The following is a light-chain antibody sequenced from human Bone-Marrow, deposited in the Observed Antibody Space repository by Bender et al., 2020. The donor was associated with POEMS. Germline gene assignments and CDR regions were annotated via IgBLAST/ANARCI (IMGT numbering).Light chain of an antibody. J-gene: IGLJ3*02. CDR1: SSNIGTIYE. Sequence: QSVLTQSPSVSGAPGQRVTISCTGSSSNIGTIYEVHWYQHIPGSAPKLLIYGTTHRPSGVPDRFSGSKSGNTASLTISGLQTGDEADYYCSSYTDSSTWVFGGGTKLSVL. CDR2: GTT. V-gene: IGLV1-40*01. CDR3: SSYTDSSTWV.